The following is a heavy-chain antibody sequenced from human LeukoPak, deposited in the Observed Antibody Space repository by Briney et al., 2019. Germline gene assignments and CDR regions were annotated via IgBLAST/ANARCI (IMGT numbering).Heavy chain of an antibody. CDR1: GFTFSSYW. CDR3: ALLPPILQQLEPVFDY. J-gene: IGHJ4*02. D-gene: IGHD6-13*01. CDR2: IKQDGSEK. V-gene: IGHV3-7*01. Sequence: GGSLRLSCAASGFTFSSYWMSWVRQAPGKGLEWVANIKQDGSEKYYVDSAKGRFTISRDNAKNSLYLQMNSLRAEDTAVYYCALLPPILQQLEPVFDYWGQGTLVTVSS.